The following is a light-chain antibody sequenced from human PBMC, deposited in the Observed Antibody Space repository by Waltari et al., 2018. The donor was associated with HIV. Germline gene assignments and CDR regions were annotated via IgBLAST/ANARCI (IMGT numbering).Light chain of an antibody. Sequence: QSALTQSRSVSGSPGQSITIACTGTSQAVVAYNYVSWYQQHPGRAPKLLIYDLNRRPSGVPDRFSGSKSGNTASLSISGLQAEDEADYYCCSSAGRDIFVFGTGTKVTVL. CDR1: SQAVVAYNY. CDR3: CSSAGRDIFV. J-gene: IGLJ1*01. V-gene: IGLV2-11*01. CDR2: DLN.